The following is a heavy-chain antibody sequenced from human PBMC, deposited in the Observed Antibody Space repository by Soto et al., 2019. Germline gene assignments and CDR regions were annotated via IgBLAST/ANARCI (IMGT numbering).Heavy chain of an antibody. V-gene: IGHV3-30-3*01. Sequence: LRLSCAASGFTVSSNAMHWVRQAPGKGLEWVAVISHDGINKYNAESVKGRFTISRDNSKNTLYLQMNSPRDEDTAVYYSGRDDGSGRPLDYWGQRTLVTVSS. D-gene: IGHD6-19*01. CDR2: ISHDGINK. CDR1: GFTVSSNA. CDR3: GRDDGSGRPLDY. J-gene: IGHJ4*02.